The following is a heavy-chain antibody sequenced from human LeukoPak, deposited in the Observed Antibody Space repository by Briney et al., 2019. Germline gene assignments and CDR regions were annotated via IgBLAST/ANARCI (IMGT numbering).Heavy chain of an antibody. CDR1: GFTSSNYG. Sequence: GRSLRLSCTASGFTSSNYGMHWVRQAPGKGLEWVAVMWVWNDGSNEYYADSVKGRFTIARDNSKNTLYLQMVSLRAEDTADYYCARDRFPHDDAHYGMDVWGQGTTVTVSS. CDR2: MWVWNDGSNE. CDR3: ARDRFPHDDAHYGMDV. D-gene: IGHD3-16*01. J-gene: IGHJ6*02. V-gene: IGHV3-33*01.